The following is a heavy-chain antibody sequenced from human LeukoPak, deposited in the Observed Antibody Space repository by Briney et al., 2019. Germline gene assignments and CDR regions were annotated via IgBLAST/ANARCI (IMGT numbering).Heavy chain of an antibody. CDR2: ISYDGSNK. D-gene: IGHD4-11*01. CDR1: GFTLSSYG. J-gene: IGHJ4*02. Sequence: GRSLRLSCAASGFTLSSYGMHWVRQAPGKGLEWVAVISYDGSNKYYADSVKGRFTISRDNSKNTLYLQMNSLRAEDTAVYYCVSTRFDYWGQGTLVIVSS. CDR3: VSTRFDY. V-gene: IGHV3-30*03.